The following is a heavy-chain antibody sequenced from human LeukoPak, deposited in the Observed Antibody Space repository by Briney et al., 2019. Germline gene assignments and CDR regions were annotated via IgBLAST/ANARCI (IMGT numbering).Heavy chain of an antibody. D-gene: IGHD3-9*01. CDR2: INANGDKT. V-gene: IGHV3-64*01. Sequence: GGSLRLSCEASGFTFSSYAFHWVRQAPGKGLEYVSAINANGDKTYYANSVSGRFTISRDNFKNTLYLQMGSLTTEDMAVYYCARVPILTGSYYFDYWGRGILVTVSS. CDR1: GFTFSSYA. CDR3: ARVPILTGSYYFDY. J-gene: IGHJ4*02.